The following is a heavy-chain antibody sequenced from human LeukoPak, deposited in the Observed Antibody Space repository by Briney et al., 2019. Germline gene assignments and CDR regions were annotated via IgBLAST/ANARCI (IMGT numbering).Heavy chain of an antibody. D-gene: IGHD2-21*02. CDR2: INHSGST. CDR1: GGSFSGYY. J-gene: IGHJ4*02. CDR3: ASFTHIVVVTAIHGGGYFDY. V-gene: IGHV4-34*01. Sequence: SETLSLTCAVYGGSFSGYYWSWIRQPPGKGLEWIGEINHSGSTNYNPSLKSRVTISVDTSKNQFSLKLSSVTAADTAVYYCASFTHIVVVTAIHGGGYFDYWGQGTLVTVSS.